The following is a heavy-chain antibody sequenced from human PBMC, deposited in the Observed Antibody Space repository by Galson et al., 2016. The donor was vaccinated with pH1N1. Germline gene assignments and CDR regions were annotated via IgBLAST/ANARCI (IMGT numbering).Heavy chain of an antibody. CDR3: AKARNGWFLDD. D-gene: IGHD2-15*01. CDR2: ISYDVGRK. CDR1: GFTFSSYG. V-gene: IGHV3-30*18. Sequence: SLRLSCAASGFTFSSYGMHWVRKAPGKGLECLAFISYDVGRKYYAHSVKGRFTISRDNSKNTLYLQMTNLRVEDTAVYYCAKARNGWFLDDWGQGTLVTVS. J-gene: IGHJ4*02.